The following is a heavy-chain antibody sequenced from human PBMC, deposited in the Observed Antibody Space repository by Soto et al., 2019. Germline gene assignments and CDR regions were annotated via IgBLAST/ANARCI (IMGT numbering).Heavy chain of an antibody. CDR3: AKSIEGGPMDV. V-gene: IGHV5-51*01. D-gene: IGHD1-26*01. Sequence: ESLKISCQGSGYTFSNHWINWVRLVPGKGLEWMGIIFPRDSDTRYSQSLQGQVIISVDKSTNTAYLQWTRLTASDTAIYYCAKSIEGGPMDVWGQGTTVTVSS. J-gene: IGHJ6*02. CDR2: IFPRDSDT. CDR1: GYTFSNHW.